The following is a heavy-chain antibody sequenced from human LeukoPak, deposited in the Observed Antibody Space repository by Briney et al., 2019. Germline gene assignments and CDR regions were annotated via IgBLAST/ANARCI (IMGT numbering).Heavy chain of an antibody. CDR3: ARALYVWGSYRYFDY. V-gene: IGHV3-30*04. Sequence: GGSLRLSCAASGFTFSSYVMHWVRQAPGKGLEWVAIISYDGSNEYYADSVKGRFTISRDNAKNSLYLQMNSLRAEDTAVYYCARALYVWGSYRYFDYWGQGTLVTVSS. CDR1: GFTFSSYV. J-gene: IGHJ4*02. D-gene: IGHD3-16*02. CDR2: ISYDGSNE.